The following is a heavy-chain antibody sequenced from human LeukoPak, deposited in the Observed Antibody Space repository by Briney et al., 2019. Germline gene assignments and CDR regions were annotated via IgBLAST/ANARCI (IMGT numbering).Heavy chain of an antibody. V-gene: IGHV1-46*01. D-gene: IGHD3-22*01. J-gene: IGHJ5*02. CDR2: IDPSGGST. Sequence: ASEKVSCKASGYTFTAYYMHWVRQAPGQGLEWMGVIDPSGGSTSYAQRFQDRVTMASDTSTSTVYMELSSLRSEDTAVYYCARGDGDSDSNGVLMGWFDPWGQGTLVTVSS. CDR3: ARGDGDSDSNGVLMGWFDP. CDR1: GYTFTAYY.